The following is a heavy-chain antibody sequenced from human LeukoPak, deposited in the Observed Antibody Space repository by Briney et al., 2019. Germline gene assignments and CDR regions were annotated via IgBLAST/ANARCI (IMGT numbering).Heavy chain of an antibody. CDR3: ARERIRNDGGHRNFDY. J-gene: IGHJ4*02. CDR1: GRTFSSYA. CDR2: IIPILGIA. D-gene: IGHD1-1*01. Sequence: SAKVSCKASGRTFSSYAISWVRQAPGQGLEWMGRIIPILGIANYAQKFQGRVTITADKSTSTAYMELSSLRSEDTAVYYCARERIRNDGGHRNFDYLGQGTLVTVSS. V-gene: IGHV1-69*04.